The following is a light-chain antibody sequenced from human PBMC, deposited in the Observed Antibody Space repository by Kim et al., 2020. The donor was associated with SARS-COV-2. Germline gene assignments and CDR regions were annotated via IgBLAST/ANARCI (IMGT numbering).Light chain of an antibody. CDR2: EDD. J-gene: IGLJ3*02. V-gene: IGLV6-57*03. CDR1: SGSIASNY. Sequence: LTQPHSVSESPGKTVTISCTRSSGSIASNYVQWYQQRPGSAPTTVIYEDDQRPSGVPDRFSGSIDSSSNSASLTISGLKTEDEANYYCQSYDGSNWVFGGGTQLTVL. CDR3: QSYDGSNWV.